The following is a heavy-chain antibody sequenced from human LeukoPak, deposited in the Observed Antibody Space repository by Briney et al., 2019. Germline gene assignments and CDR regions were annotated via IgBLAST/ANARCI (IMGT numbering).Heavy chain of an antibody. CDR2: VSGKGDET. D-gene: IGHD3-10*01. J-gene: IGHJ5*01. V-gene: IGHV3-23*01. Sequence: PGGPLRLSCAASGLIFRNYAMTWVRQAPGKGLEWVSTVSGKGDETFYADSVKSRFTLSRDNSKNAFYLQMNSLRAEDTAVYYCAKGGHYSFFDSWGQGTLVTVSS. CDR1: GLIFRNYA. CDR3: AKGGHYSFFDS.